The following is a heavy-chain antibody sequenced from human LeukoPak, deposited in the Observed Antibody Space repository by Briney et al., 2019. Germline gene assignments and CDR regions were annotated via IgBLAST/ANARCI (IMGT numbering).Heavy chain of an antibody. D-gene: IGHD6-19*01. CDR3: SRQQWLHYFDY. CDR2: TNHSGST. Sequence: SETLSLTCAVYGGSFSGYYWSWIRQPPGKGLEWIGETNHSGSTNYNPSLKSRVTISVDTSKNQFSLKLSSVTAADTAVYYRSRQQWLHYFDYGGQGTLVTVS. J-gene: IGHJ4*02. V-gene: IGHV4-34*01. CDR1: GGSFSGYY.